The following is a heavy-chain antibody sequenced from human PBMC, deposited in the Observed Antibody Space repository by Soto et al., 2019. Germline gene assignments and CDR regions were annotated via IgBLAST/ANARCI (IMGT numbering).Heavy chain of an antibody. CDR3: ASEGSTYPFDY. CDR2: IKQDGSEK. Sequence: GGSLRLSCAASGFTFSSYWMSWVRQAPGKGLEWVANIKQDGSEKYYVDSVKGRFTISRDNAKNSLYLQMNSLRAEDSSVYYCASEGSTYPFDYWGQGTLVTVSS. CDR1: GFTFSSYW. V-gene: IGHV3-7*03. J-gene: IGHJ4*02.